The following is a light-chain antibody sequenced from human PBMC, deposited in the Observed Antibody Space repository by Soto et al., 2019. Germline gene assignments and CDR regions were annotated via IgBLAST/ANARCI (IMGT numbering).Light chain of an antibody. J-gene: IGKJ5*01. Sequence: EIVLTQSPSTLSVSPGERSTLSLMASQSVASNLAWYQQKPGQAPRLLIYTASTRATGIPARFSGSGSGTEFTLTISSLQSEDFAIYYCQQYNNWPPGITFGQGTRLEIK. CDR3: QQYNNWPPGIT. V-gene: IGKV3-15*01. CDR2: TAS. CDR1: QSVASN.